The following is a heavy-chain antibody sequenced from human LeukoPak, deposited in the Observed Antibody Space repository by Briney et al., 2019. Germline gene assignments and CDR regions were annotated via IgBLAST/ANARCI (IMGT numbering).Heavy chain of an antibody. CDR1: GYTLTELS. J-gene: IGHJ4*02. CDR3: ARSKGITIFGVTDY. CDR2: INPNSGGT. Sequence: ASVKVSCKVSGYTLTELSMHWVRQAPGQGLEWMGWINPNSGGTNYAQKFQGRVTMTRDTSISTAYMELSRLRSDDTAVYYCARSKGITIFGVTDYWGQGTLVTVSS. V-gene: IGHV1-2*02. D-gene: IGHD3-3*01.